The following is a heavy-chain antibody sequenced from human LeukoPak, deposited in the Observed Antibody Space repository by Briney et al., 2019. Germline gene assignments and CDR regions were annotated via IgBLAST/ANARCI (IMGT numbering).Heavy chain of an antibody. CDR3: ALGYCSGGGCYAAFDI. D-gene: IGHD2-15*01. V-gene: IGHV1-69*13. Sequence: ASVKVSCRASGGTFSSYAISWVRQAPGQGLEWMGGIIPIFGTANYAQKFQGRVTITADESTSTAYMELSSLRSEDTAVYYCALGYCSGGGCYAAFDIWGQGTVVTVSS. CDR1: GGTFSSYA. J-gene: IGHJ3*02. CDR2: IIPIFGTA.